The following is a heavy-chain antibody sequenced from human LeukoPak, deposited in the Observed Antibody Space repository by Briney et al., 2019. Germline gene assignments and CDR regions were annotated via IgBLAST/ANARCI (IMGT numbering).Heavy chain of an antibody. D-gene: IGHD3-22*01. J-gene: IGHJ4*02. V-gene: IGHV4-34*01. CDR1: GGSFNGYY. Sequence: SETLSLTCAVYGGSFNGYYWTWIRQPPGKGLEWIGEINHSGSTDYNPSLKSRVTISVDTSKNQFSLKLNSVTAADTAVYYCARTRSGYYKLIDYWGQGTLVTVSS. CDR2: INHSGST. CDR3: ARTRSGYYKLIDY.